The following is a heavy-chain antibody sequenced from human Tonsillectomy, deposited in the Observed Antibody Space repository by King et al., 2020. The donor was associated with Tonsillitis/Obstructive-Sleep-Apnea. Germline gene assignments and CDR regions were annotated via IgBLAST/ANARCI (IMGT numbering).Heavy chain of an antibody. V-gene: IGHV4-39*01. CDR3: ARHRDYDISGYFYY. J-gene: IGHJ4*02. CDR2: IYYSGST. D-gene: IGHD3-22*01. CDR1: GGSISSSSYY. Sequence: QLQESGPGLVKPSETLSLTCIVSGGSISSSSYYWGWIRQPPGKGLEWIGTIYYSGSTDYNPSLKSRVTISVDTSKNQFSLKKSSVTAADTADYYCARHRDYDISGYFYYWGQGTLVTVSS.